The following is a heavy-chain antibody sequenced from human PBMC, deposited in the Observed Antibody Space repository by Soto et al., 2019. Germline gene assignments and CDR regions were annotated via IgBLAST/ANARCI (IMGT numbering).Heavy chain of an antibody. D-gene: IGHD1-1*01. CDR2: ISYDGNNK. CDR3: AKEFVDWNYYYGVDV. Sequence: GGSLRLSCAASGFTFSIYAIHWVRQAPGKGLEWVAVISYDGNNKYYTDSVKGRFTISRDNSKNTVFLQMNSLRAEDTAVYYWAKEFVDWNYYYGVDVWGQGTTVTVSS. V-gene: IGHV3-30*18. CDR1: GFTFSIYA. J-gene: IGHJ6*02.